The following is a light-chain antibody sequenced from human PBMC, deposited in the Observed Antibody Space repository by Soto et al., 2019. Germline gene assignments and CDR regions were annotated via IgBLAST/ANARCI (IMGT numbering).Light chain of an antibody. CDR1: SSDVGGYDF. V-gene: IGLV2-14*01. J-gene: IGLJ1*01. CDR3: SSFTSRFTFV. CDR2: EVS. Sequence: QSALTQPASVSGSPGQSITISCTGTSSDVGGYDFVSWYQLHPDKAPKLIIYEVSNRPSGVSHRFSGSKSGNTASLTISGLQAEDEADYYCSSFTSRFTFVFGTGTKGTVL.